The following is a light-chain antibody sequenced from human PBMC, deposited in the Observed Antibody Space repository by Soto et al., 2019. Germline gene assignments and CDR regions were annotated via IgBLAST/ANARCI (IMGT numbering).Light chain of an antibody. CDR2: DVS. CDR1: SSDIGGYNY. CDR3: SSYTSSNTLVV. J-gene: IGLJ2*01. V-gene: IGLV2-14*01. Sequence: QSALTQPASVSGSPGQSITISCTGTSSDIGGYNYVSWYQQHPGEAPKLMIYDVSNRPSGVSNRFSGSKSGNTASLTISGLRAEDEADYYCSSYTSSNTLVVFGGGTKLTVL.